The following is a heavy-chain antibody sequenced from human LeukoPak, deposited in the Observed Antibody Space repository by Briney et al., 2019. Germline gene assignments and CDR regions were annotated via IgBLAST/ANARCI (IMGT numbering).Heavy chain of an antibody. D-gene: IGHD6-13*01. J-gene: IGHJ5*02. CDR2: MNPNSGKT. CDR3: ARGIAAGYNWFDP. V-gene: IGHV1-8*01. CDR1: GYTFTSYV. Sequence: ASIKVSCMSSGYTFTSYVINWVRQATGQGREWVGWMNPNSGKTDYAQKLQGRVTMTRNTSINTPYIELSSLRDENTPGYNCARGIAAGYNWFDPWGQGTLVTASS.